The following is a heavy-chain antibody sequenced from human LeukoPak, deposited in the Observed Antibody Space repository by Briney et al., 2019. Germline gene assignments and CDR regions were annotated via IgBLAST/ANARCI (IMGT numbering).Heavy chain of an antibody. CDR2: ISGSGGST. CDR1: GFTFSSYA. D-gene: IGHD3-3*01. Sequence: GGSLRLSCAASGFTFSSYAMSWVRQAPGKGLEWVSAISGSGGSTYYADSVKGRFTISRDNSKNTLYLQMNSLRAEDTAVYYCAKAYPYYDFWSGYYAYSGQGILVTVSS. V-gene: IGHV3-23*01. J-gene: IGHJ4*02. CDR3: AKAYPYYDFWSGYYAY.